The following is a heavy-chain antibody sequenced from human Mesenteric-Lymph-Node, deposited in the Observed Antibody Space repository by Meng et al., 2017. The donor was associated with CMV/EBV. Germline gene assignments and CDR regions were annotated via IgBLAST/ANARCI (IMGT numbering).Heavy chain of an antibody. V-gene: IGHV3-30*02. Sequence: GESLKISCAASGFTFSSYGMHWVRQAPGKGLEWVAFIRYDGSNKYYADSVKGRFTISRDNSKNTLFLQMNSLRAEDTAIYYCARHYHPIYGMDVWGQGTTVTVSS. D-gene: IGHD3-10*01. J-gene: IGHJ6*02. CDR3: ARHYHPIYGMDV. CDR1: GFTFSSYG. CDR2: IRYDGSNK.